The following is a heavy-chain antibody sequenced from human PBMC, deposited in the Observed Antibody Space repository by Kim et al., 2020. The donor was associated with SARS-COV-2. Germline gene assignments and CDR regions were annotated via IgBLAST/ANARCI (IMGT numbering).Heavy chain of an antibody. Sequence: GGSLRLSCAASGFTFSSYGMHWVRQAPGKGLEWVAVISYDGSNKYYADSVKGRFTISRDNSKNTLYLQMNSLRAEDTAVYYCANTRSASYYYGMDVWGQGTTVTVSS. J-gene: IGHJ6*02. V-gene: IGHV3-30*18. D-gene: IGHD1-26*01. CDR3: ANTRSASYYYGMDV. CDR2: ISYDGSNK. CDR1: GFTFSSYG.